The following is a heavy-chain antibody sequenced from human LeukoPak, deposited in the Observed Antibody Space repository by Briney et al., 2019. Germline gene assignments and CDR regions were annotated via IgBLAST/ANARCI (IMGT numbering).Heavy chain of an antibody. CDR2: IKEYGSKK. Sequence: GGGLRLSCASSGITFSSHWMSWVRQAPGKGLELVANIKEYGSKKYYVESVKGRFTISRDNAKKSLYLQISSLRAEDTDVYYCARYALVPHYFDYWDQGTLVTVSS. V-gene: IGHV3-7*05. D-gene: IGHD2-2*01. J-gene: IGHJ4*02. CDR3: ARYALVPHYFDY. CDR1: GITFSSHW.